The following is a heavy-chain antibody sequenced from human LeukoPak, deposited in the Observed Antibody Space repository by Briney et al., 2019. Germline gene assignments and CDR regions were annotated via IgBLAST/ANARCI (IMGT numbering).Heavy chain of an antibody. J-gene: IGHJ6*02. Sequence: GGSLRLSCAASGFTFSNAWMSWVRQAPGKGLEWVGRIKSKTDGGTTDYAAPVKGRFTISRDDSKNTLYLQMNSLKTEDTAVYYCTTDRDILTGWAFSYYYYGMDVWGQGTTVTVSS. CDR3: TTDRDILTGWAFSYYYYGMDV. V-gene: IGHV3-15*01. D-gene: IGHD3-9*01. CDR2: IKSKTDGGTT. CDR1: GFTFSNAW.